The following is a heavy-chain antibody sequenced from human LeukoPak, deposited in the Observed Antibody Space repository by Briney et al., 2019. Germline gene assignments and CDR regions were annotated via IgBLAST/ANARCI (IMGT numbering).Heavy chain of an antibody. CDR2: IDPSDSYT. J-gene: IGHJ4*02. D-gene: IGHD5-12*01. CDR1: GHSFTSYW. V-gene: IGHV5-10-1*01. CDR3: ARVGDSGSFDD. Sequence: GESLNISCKDSGHSFTSYWISWVRQMPGKGLEWMGRIDPSDSYTNYSPSFQGHVTISVDKSISTAYLQWTSLRASDTAMYYCARVGDSGSFDDWGQGTLVTVSS.